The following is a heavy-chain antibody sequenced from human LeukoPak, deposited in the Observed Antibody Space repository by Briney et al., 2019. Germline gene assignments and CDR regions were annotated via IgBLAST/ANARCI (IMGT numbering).Heavy chain of an antibody. CDR3: ATDYGGEEYYFDY. V-gene: IGHV4-39*01. Sequence: SETLSLTCTVSGGSISSSSYYWGWIRQPPGKGLEWIGSIYYSGSTYYNPSLKSRVTISVDTSKNQFSLKLSSVTAADTAVYYCATDYGGEEYYFDYWGQGTLVTVSS. CDR2: IYYSGST. CDR1: GGSISSSSYY. D-gene: IGHD4-23*01. J-gene: IGHJ4*02.